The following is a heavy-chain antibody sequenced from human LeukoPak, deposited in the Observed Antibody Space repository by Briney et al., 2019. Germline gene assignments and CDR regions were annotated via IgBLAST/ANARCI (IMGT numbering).Heavy chain of an antibody. CDR2: ISSSGDTI. CDR3: ARDYFDILTGYNSVGPDYYGMDV. V-gene: IGHV3-11*01. Sequence: GGSLRHSCAASGFTFSDYYMTWIRQAPGKGLEWVSYISSSGDTIYYADSVKGRFTISRDNAQHSLYLQMNSLRAEDAAVYYCARDYFDILTGYNSVGPDYYGMDVWGQGTTVTVSS. D-gene: IGHD3-9*01. CDR1: GFTFSDYY. J-gene: IGHJ6*02.